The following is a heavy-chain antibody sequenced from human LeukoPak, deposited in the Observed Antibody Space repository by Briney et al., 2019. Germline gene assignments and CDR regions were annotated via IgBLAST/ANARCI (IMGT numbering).Heavy chain of an antibody. CDR3: AGGPLERLDY. CDR2: IYYSGST. CDR1: GGSISSYY. D-gene: IGHD1-1*01. V-gene: IGHV4-59*01. Sequence: SETLSLTRTVSGGSISSYYWSWIRQPPGKGLEWIGYIYYSGSTNYNPSLKSRVTISVDTSKNQFSLRVSSVTAADTAVYYCAGGPLERLDYWGQGTLVTVSS. J-gene: IGHJ4*02.